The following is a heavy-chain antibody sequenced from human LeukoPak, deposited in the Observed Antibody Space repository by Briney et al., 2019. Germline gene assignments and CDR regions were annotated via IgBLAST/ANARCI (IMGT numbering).Heavy chain of an antibody. D-gene: IGHD5-18*01. CDR2: INPNSGGT. CDR1: GYTFTGYF. V-gene: IGHV1-2*06. CDR3: TRLTAVVDF. Sequence: SVKVSCKASGYTFTGYFIHWVRQAPGQGLEWMGRINPNSGGTNYAQKFQGRVTMTRDTSINTAYMELTRLTSDDTAVYYCTRLTAVVDFWGQGTLVTVSS. J-gene: IGHJ4*02.